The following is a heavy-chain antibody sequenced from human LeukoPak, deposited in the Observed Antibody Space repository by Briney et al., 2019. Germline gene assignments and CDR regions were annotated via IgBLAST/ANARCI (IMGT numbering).Heavy chain of an antibody. CDR1: GYTFTNYD. CDR2: VNPDSGDT. J-gene: IGHJ4*02. V-gene: IGHV1-8*01. CDR3: TRDWTY. D-gene: IGHD1-1*01. Sequence: ASVKVSCKTSGYTFTNYDINWVRQAAGQGLEWMGWVNPDSGDTGFAQKFQGRLTITTNTSARVAYMEMISLSSEDTAVYYCTRDWTYWGPGTLVTVSS.